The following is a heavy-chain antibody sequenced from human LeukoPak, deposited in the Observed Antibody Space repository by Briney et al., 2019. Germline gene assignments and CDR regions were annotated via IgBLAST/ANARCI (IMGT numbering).Heavy chain of an antibody. Sequence: SVKVSCKASGGTFSSYAISWVRQAPGQGLEWMGGSIPIFGTANYAQKFQGRVTITTDESTSTAYMELSSLRSEDTAVYYCARASSGYYYTLGFDYWGQGTLVTVSS. J-gene: IGHJ4*02. V-gene: IGHV1-69*05. D-gene: IGHD3-22*01. CDR3: ARASSGYYYTLGFDY. CDR1: GGTFSSYA. CDR2: SIPIFGTA.